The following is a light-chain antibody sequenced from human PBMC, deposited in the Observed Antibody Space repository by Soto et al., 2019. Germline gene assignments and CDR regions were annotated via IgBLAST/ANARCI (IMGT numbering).Light chain of an antibody. CDR1: SSDVGGYKY. CDR2: DVS. V-gene: IGLV2-14*01. CDR3: TSYTSSSTYV. J-gene: IGLJ1*01. Sequence: QSVLTQPASVSGSPGQSIPIFCTGTSSDVGGYKYVSWYQQHPGKAPKLMIYDVSNRPSGVSDRFSGSKSGNTASLTISGLQAEDEADYYCTSYTSSSTYVFGTGTKATVL.